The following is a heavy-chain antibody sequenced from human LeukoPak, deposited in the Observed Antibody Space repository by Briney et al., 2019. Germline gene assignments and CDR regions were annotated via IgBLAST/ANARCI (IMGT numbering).Heavy chain of an antibody. D-gene: IGHD6-13*01. Sequence: PSETLSLTCTVSGGSISSSSYYWGWIRQPPGKGLEWIGSIYYSGSTYYNPSLKSRVTISVDTSKNQFSLKLSSVTAADTAVYYCAGIAAAGRGQFDYWGQGTLVTVSS. V-gene: IGHV4-39*07. CDR2: IYYSGST. J-gene: IGHJ4*02. CDR1: GGSISSSSYY. CDR3: AGIAAAGRGQFDY.